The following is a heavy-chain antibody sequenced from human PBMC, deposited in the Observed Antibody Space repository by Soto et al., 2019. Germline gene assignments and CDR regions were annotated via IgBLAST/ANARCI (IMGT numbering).Heavy chain of an antibody. J-gene: IGHJ6*02. CDR1: GYSFTSYG. V-gene: IGHV1-18*01. Sequence: QVHLVQSGAEVRKPGASVKVSCKASGYSFTSYGISWVRQAPGQGLEWMGWISTDNGNTNYAHNLQGRVSMTIDPSTSTAYMELWSLGSDDTAVYYCARYVPYTSLFFYYYAMDVWGQGTTVTVSS. CDR2: ISTDNGNT. CDR3: ARYVPYTSLFFYYYAMDV. D-gene: IGHD2-21*01.